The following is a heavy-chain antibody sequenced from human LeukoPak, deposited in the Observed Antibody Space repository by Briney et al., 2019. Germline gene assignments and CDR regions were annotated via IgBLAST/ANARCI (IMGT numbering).Heavy chain of an antibody. D-gene: IGHD3-22*01. CDR3: ARESRLYDSSGYYYVHAFDI. V-gene: IGHV1-69*05. CDR2: IIPIFGTA. J-gene: IGHJ3*02. CDR1: GGTFSSYA. Sequence: GSSVKVSCKASGGTFSSYAISWVRQAPGQGLEWMGRIIPIFGTANYAQKFQGGVTITTDESTSTAYMELSSLRSEDTAVYYCARESRLYDSSGYYYVHAFDIWGQGTMVTVSS.